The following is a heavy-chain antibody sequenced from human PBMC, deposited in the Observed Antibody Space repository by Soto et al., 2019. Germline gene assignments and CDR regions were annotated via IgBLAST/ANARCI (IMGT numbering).Heavy chain of an antibody. D-gene: IGHD2-8*01. CDR2: IIPIFGTA. Sequence: SVKVSCKASGGTFSSYSISWVRQAPGQGLEWMGGIIPIFGTANYAQKFQGRVTITADESTSTAYMELSSLRSEDTAVYYCAFVNYCTNGVCYGWFDPWGQGTLVTVSS. V-gene: IGHV1-69*13. J-gene: IGHJ5*02. CDR1: GGTFSSYS. CDR3: AFVNYCTNGVCYGWFDP.